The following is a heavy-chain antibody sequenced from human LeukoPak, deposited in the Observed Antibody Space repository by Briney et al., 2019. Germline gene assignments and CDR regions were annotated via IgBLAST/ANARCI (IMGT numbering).Heavy chain of an antibody. V-gene: IGHV4-39*01. J-gene: IGHJ4*02. CDR3: EVYGSGPMSSGYFDY. CDR2: IYYSGST. D-gene: IGHD3-10*01. Sequence: SETLSLTCTVSGGSISSSSYYWGWIRQPPGKGLEWIGSIYYSGSTYYNPSLKSRVTISVDTSKNQFSLKLSSVTAADTAVYYCEVYGSGPMSSGYFDYWGQGTLVTVSS. CDR1: GGSISSSSYY.